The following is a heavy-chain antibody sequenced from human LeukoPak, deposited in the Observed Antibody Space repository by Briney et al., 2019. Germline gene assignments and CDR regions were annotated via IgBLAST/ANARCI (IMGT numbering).Heavy chain of an antibody. CDR3: ARGGCSGGSCYQEVGYYYYYMDV. D-gene: IGHD2-15*01. CDR1: GGSISSSSYY. V-gene: IGHV4-61*05. CDR2: IYTSGST. J-gene: IGHJ6*03. Sequence: PSETLSLTCTVSGGSISSSSYYWGWIRQPPGKGLEWIGRIYTSGSTNYNPSLKSRVTISVDTSKNQFSLKLSSVTAADTAVYYCARGGCSGGSCYQEVGYYYYYMDVWGKGTTVTISS.